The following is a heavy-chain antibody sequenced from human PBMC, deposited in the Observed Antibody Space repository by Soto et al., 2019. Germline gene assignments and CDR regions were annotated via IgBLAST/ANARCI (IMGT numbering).Heavy chain of an antibody. CDR1: GGSISSSSYY. V-gene: IGHV4-39*01. CDR2: ISYSGST. D-gene: IGHD2-2*01. Sequence: QLQLQESGPGLVKPSETLSLTCTVSGGSISSSSYYWGWIRQPPGKGLEWIGSISYSGSTYYRPSLKSRVTISVDTPNNQFSPKLTSVTAADTAVYYCVRHIVGIPTAMGNWHFDLWGRGTLVTVSS. J-gene: IGHJ2*01. CDR3: VRHIVGIPTAMGNWHFDL.